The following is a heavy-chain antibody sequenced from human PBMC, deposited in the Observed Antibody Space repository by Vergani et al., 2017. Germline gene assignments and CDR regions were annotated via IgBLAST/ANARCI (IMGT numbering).Heavy chain of an antibody. CDR2: IYHSGST. V-gene: IGHV4-30-2*01. CDR1: GGSISSGGYS. CDR3: ASGHYSSGWYGEDYYYYGMDV. D-gene: IGHD6-19*01. Sequence: QVQLQQWGAGLLKPSETLSLTCAVSGGSISSGGYSWSWIRQPPGKGLEWIGYIYHSGSTYYNPSLKSRVTISVDTSKNQFSLKLSSVTAADTAVYYCASGHYSSGWYGEDYYYYGMDVWGQGTTVTVSS. J-gene: IGHJ6*02.